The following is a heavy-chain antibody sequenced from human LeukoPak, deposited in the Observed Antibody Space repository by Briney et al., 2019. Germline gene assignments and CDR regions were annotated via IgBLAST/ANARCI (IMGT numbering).Heavy chain of an antibody. CDR3: ARVASGSRRWYFDL. V-gene: IGHV3-23*01. J-gene: IGHJ2*01. CDR2: ISGSGGST. D-gene: IGHD1-26*01. Sequence: PGGTLRLSCAASGFTFSSYAMSWVRQAPGKGLEWVSAISGSGGSTYYADSVKGRFTISRDNSKNTLYLQMNSLRAEDTAVYYCARVASGSRRWYFDLWGRGTLVTVSS. CDR1: GFTFSSYA.